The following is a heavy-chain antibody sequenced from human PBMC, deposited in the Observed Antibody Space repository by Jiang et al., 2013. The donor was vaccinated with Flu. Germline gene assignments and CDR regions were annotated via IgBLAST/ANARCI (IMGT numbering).Heavy chain of an antibody. Sequence: GSGLVKPSETLSLTCTVSGGSISSYYWSWIRQPPGKGLEWIGYIYYSGSTNYNPSLKSRVTISVDTSKNQFSLKLSSVTAADTAVYYCARATPQSYDYSLGDYRPTPYYFD. V-gene: IGHV4-59*01. CDR1: GGSISSYY. D-gene: IGHD3-16*01. J-gene: IGHJ4*01. CDR2: IYYSGST. CDR3: ARATPQSYDYSLGDYRPTPYYFD.